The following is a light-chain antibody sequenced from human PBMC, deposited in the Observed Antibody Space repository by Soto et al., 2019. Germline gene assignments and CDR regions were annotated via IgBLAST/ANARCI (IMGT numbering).Light chain of an antibody. V-gene: IGLV3-1*01. CDR3: QAWDSSTAS. CDR1: KLGDKY. Sequence: SYELTQPPSVSVSPGQTASITCSGDKLGDKYACWYQQKPGQSPVLVIYQDSKRPSGIPERFSGSNSGNTATLTISGTQAMDEADYSCQAWDSSTASFGGGTKLTVL. CDR2: QDS. J-gene: IGLJ2*01.